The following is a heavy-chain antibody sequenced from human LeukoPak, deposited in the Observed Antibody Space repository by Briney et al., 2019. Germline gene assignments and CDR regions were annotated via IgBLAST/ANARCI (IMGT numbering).Heavy chain of an antibody. CDR1: GFTFSSYW. V-gene: IGHV3-23*01. J-gene: IGHJ4*02. Sequence: GGSLRLSCSASGFTFSSYWMSWVRQAPGKGLEWVSAISGSGGSTYYADSVKGRFTISRDNSKNTLYLQMNSLRAEDTAVYYCAKAHVGGPEDYWGQGTLVTVSS. CDR2: ISGSGGST. D-gene: IGHD3-16*01. CDR3: AKAHVGGPEDY.